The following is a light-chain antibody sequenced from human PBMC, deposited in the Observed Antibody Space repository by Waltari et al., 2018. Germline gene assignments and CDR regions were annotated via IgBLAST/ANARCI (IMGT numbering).Light chain of an antibody. J-gene: IGLJ2*01. V-gene: IGLV2-23*02. CDR1: SSNVGGYTL. Sequence: QSALTQPASVSGSPGQSITISCTGTSSNVGGYTLVSWYQQHPGKAPQLNIYDVNQRPSGISLRFSGSKSGNTASLTISGLQADDESDYYCCSYAGDSTLIFGGGTKLTVL. CDR3: CSYAGDSTLI. CDR2: DVN.